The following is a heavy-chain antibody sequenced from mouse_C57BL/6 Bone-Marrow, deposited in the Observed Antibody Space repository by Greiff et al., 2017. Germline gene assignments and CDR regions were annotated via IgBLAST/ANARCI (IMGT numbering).Heavy chain of an antibody. J-gene: IGHJ1*03. D-gene: IGHD1-1*01. CDR2: FHPYNDDT. Sequence: VKLLESGAELVKPGASVKMSCKASGYTFTTYPIEWMKQNHGKSLEWIGNFHPYNDDTKYNEKFKGKATLTVEKSSSTVYLELSRLTSDDSAVYYGERRVTSVVATDWYFDVWGKGTTVTVAS. CDR1: GYTFTTYP. CDR3: ERRVTSVVATDWYFDV. V-gene: IGHV1-47*01.